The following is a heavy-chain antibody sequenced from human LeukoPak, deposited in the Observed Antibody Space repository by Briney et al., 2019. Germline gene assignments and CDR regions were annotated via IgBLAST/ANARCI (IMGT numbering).Heavy chain of an antibody. Sequence: GASVKVSCKASGYTFTSYGISWVRQAPGQGLEWMGWISAYNGNTNYAQKLQGRVTMTTDTSTSTAYMELRSLRSDDTAVYYCARDSRYYDFWSGYYPDAFDIWGQGTMVTVSS. J-gene: IGHJ3*02. CDR3: ARDSRYYDFWSGYYPDAFDI. D-gene: IGHD3-3*01. CDR1: GYTFTSYG. CDR2: ISAYNGNT. V-gene: IGHV1-18*01.